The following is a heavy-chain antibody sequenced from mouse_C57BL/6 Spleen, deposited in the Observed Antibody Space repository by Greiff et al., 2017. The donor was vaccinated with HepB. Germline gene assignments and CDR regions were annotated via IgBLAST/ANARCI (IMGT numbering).Heavy chain of an antibody. D-gene: IGHD2-1*01. CDR1: GYTFTDYY. V-gene: IGHV1-26*01. J-gene: IGHJ2*01. CDR2: INPKNGGT. Sequence: VQLQQSGPELVKPGASVKISCKASGYTFTDYYMNWVKQSHGKSLEWIGDINPKNGGTSYNQKFKGKATLTVDKSSSTAYMELRSLTSEDSAVYYCARGSTRGLFDYWGQGTTLTVSS. CDR3: ARGSTRGLFDY.